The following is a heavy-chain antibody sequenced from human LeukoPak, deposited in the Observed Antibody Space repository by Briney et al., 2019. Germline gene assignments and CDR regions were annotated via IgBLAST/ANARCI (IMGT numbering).Heavy chain of an antibody. CDR2: INQDGSEK. V-gene: IGHV3-7*02. CDR1: GXAFSSYW. Sequence: GGSLRLSCAASGXAFSSYWMSWVRQAPGKGLEWVVNINQDGSEKYYVDSVKGRFTISRDNAKNSLYLQMNSLKDEDTSVYYCASSRNWGQGTLVTVSS. J-gene: IGHJ4*02. CDR3: ASSRN.